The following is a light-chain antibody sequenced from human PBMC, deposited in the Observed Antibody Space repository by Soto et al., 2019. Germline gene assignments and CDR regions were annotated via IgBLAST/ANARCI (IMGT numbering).Light chain of an antibody. Sequence: EVVMTQSPATLSVSPGERATLSCRASESVRSYLAWYQQKPGQAPRLLIYGASTRATGIPARFSGSGSGTEFTLTISSLQSEDFAIYYCQQSNNWPPITFGQGTRLEIK. V-gene: IGKV3-15*01. CDR3: QQSNNWPPIT. CDR1: ESVRSY. J-gene: IGKJ5*01. CDR2: GAS.